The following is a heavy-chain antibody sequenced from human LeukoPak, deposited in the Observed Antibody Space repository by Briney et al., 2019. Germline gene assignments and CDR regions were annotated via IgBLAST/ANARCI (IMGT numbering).Heavy chain of an antibody. D-gene: IGHD2-2*01. V-gene: IGHV3-23*01. CDR3: AKGVSSTSSPLLFDY. Sequence: GGSLRLSCAASGFTFSNYALSWVRQAPGKGPEWVPTISGGGSSYYADSVKGRFTISRDISKNTMYLQMSSLRAGDTAVYYCAKGVSSTSSPLLFDYWGQGTLVTVSS. J-gene: IGHJ4*02. CDR1: GFTFSNYA. CDR2: ISGGGSS.